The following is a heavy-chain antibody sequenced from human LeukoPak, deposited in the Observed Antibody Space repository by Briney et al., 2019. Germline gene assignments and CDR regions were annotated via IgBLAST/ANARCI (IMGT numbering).Heavy chain of an antibody. CDR1: CYTFTSYG. J-gene: IGHJ4*02. D-gene: IGHD4-17*01. V-gene: IGHV5-51*01. Sequence: GESLQISCACSCYTFTSYGIGSVRPLPGKVLESMGIIYPGASDTKYSPSFQGQVTISADKSITTAYLQWSSLKASDTAMYYCARVPFGDYAPDYWGQGTLVTVSS. CDR2: IYPGASDT. CDR3: ARVPFGDYAPDY.